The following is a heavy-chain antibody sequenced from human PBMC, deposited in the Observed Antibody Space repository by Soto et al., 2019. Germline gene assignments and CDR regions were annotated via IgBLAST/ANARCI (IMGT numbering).Heavy chain of an antibody. D-gene: IGHD6-19*01. CDR3: AASTLAVAGPNGY. CDR1: GGTFSSYA. CDR2: IIPIFGTA. J-gene: IGHJ4*02. Sequence: QVQLVQSGAEVKKPGSSVKVSCKASGGTFSSYAISWVRQAPGQGLEWMGGIIPIFGTANYAQKFQGRVTITPDESTSPAYLELSSRRSEDTAVYYCAASTLAVAGPNGYWGQGTLVTVSS. V-gene: IGHV1-69*05.